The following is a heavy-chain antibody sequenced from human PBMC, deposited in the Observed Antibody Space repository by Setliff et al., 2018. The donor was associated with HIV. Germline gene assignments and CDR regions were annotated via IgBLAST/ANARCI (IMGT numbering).Heavy chain of an antibody. V-gene: IGHV3-23*03. D-gene: IGHD3-22*01. Sequence: GGSLRLSCAASGFTFSRHAMAWVRQAPGKGLEWVSVIYSGGTTTYYVDSVKGRFIASTDNARNSLFLEMNSLRAEDTAVYYCARAYNVYDYRFDSSGYDYWGQGTLVTVSS. CDR1: GFTFSRHA. CDR3: ARAYNVYDYRFDSSGYDY. J-gene: IGHJ4*02. CDR2: IYSGGTTT.